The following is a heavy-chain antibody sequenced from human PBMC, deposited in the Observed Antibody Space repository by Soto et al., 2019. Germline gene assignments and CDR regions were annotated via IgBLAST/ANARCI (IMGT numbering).Heavy chain of an antibody. V-gene: IGHV4-30-4*02. Sequence: SDTLSLTCTVSGGSISSGGYYWSWIRQPTGKGLEWIGYIYYSGSTYYNPSLKSRVTISVDTSKNQFSLKLSSVTAADTAVYYCASSYCSSTSCYREFDPWGQGTLVTVSS. CDR1: GGSISSGGYY. J-gene: IGHJ5*02. CDR2: IYYSGST. D-gene: IGHD2-2*02. CDR3: ASSYCSSTSCYREFDP.